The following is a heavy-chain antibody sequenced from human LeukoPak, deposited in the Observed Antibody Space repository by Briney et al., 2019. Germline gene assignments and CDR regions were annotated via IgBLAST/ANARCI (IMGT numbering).Heavy chain of an antibody. J-gene: IGHJ6*03. V-gene: IGHV4-34*01. CDR1: GGSFSGYY. CDR2: INHSGST. Sequence: SETLSLTCAVYGGSFSGYYWSWIRQPPGKGLEWIGEINHSGSTNYNPSLKSRVTTSVDTSKNQFSLKLSSVTAADTAVYYCARERRKLGVSSSWYQSPRAQSYYYYMDVWGKGTTVTISS. D-gene: IGHD6-13*01. CDR3: ARERRKLGVSSSWYQSPRAQSYYYYMDV.